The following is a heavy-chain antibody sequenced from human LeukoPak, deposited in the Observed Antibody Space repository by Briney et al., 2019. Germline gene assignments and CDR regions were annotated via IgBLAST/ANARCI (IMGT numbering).Heavy chain of an antibody. V-gene: IGHV4-34*01. CDR1: GGSFSGYY. J-gene: IGHJ6*02. Sequence: PSETLSLTCAVYGGSFSGYYRSWIRQPPGKGLEWIGEINHSGSTNYNPSLKSRVTISVDTSKNQFSLKLSSVTAADTAVYYCARESLVVRKVVYYYGMDVWGQGTTVTVSS. D-gene: IGHD2-15*01. CDR3: ARESLVVRKVVYYYGMDV. CDR2: INHSGST.